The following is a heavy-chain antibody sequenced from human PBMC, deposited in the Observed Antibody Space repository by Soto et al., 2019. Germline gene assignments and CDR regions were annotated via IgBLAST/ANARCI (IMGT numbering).Heavy chain of an antibody. V-gene: IGHV1-3*01. D-gene: IGHD3-10*01. CDR3: ARAPGGYYGMDV. CDR2: INAGNGNT. Sequence: QVQLVQSGAEVKKPGASVKVSCKASGYTFTSYAMHWVRQAPGQRLEWMGWINAGNGNTKYSQKFQGRVTITRDTSASTAYMELSSLRSEDTAVCHCARAPGGYYGMDVWGQGTTVTVSS. CDR1: GYTFTSYA. J-gene: IGHJ6*02.